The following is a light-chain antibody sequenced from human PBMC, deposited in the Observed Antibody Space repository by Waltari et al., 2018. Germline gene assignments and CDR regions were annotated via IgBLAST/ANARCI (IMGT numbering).Light chain of an antibody. CDR2: DVT. CDR3: CSYAGSITFWV. Sequence: QSALTQPRSVSGSPGQSVTISCTGTSSVVGVYNYAPWYQHHPGKAPKLIIYDVTKRPSGVPDRFSASKSDNTASLTISGLQAEDEADYYCCSYAGSITFWVFGGGTKLTVL. CDR1: SSVVGVYNY. V-gene: IGLV2-11*01. J-gene: IGLJ3*02.